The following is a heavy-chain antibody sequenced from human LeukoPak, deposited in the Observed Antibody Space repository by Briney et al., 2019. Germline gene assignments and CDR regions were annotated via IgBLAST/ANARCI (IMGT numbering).Heavy chain of an antibody. CDR1: GASFSSGDQY. D-gene: IGHD3-22*01. CDR3: SRGLDSRKLGY. J-gene: IGHJ4*02. V-gene: IGHV4-31*03. CDR2: IHPSGTL. Sequence: SETLSLTCTVSGASFSSGDQYWHWVRQSPGKGLEWIGSIHPSGTLYNNPSLESRVTMSMDTSKNQFSLNLNSVTAADTAVYFCSRGLDSRKLGYWGQGTLVTVSS.